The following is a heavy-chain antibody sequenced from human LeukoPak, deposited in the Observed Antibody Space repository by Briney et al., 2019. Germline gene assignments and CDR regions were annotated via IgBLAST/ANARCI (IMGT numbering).Heavy chain of an antibody. V-gene: IGHV4-39*01. D-gene: IGHD2-15*01. CDR1: GGSISSSSYY. CDR3: ARQLVELGYCSGGSCYPEYFQH. CDR2: IYYSGST. J-gene: IGHJ1*01. Sequence: SETLSLTCTVSGGSISSSSYYWGWIRQPPGKGLEGIGSIYYSGSTYYNPSLKSRVTISVDTSKNQFSLKLSSVTAADTAVYYCARQLVELGYCSGGSCYPEYFQHWGQGTLVTVSS.